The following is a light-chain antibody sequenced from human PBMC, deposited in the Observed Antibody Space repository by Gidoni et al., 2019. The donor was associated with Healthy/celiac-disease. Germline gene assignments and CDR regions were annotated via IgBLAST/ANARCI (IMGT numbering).Light chain of an antibody. CDR2: DVS. J-gene: IGLJ1*01. V-gene: IGLV2-14*01. CDR1: SSDVGGYNY. Sequence: QSALTQPASVSGSPGQSITISCTGTSSDVGGYNYVSWYQQHTGKAPTLMIYDVSNRPSGVSNRFSGSKSGNTASLTISGLQAEDEADYYCSSYTSSSTLYVFGTGTKVTVL. CDR3: SSYTSSSTLYV.